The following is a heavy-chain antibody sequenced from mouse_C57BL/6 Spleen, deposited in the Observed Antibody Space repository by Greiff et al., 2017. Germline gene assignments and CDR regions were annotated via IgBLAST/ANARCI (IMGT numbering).Heavy chain of an antibody. CDR2: INTYNGGT. CDR3: AREDYGRFAY. V-gene: IGHV1-19*01. Sequence: EVQLQQSGPVLVKPGASVTMSCKASGYTFTDYYMNWVKQSHGKSLEWIGVINTYNGGTCYNQKCKGKATLTVDKSSSTAYIELNSLTSEGSAVYYCAREDYGRFAYWGQGTLVTVSA. J-gene: IGHJ3*01. D-gene: IGHD2-4*01. CDR1: GYTFTDYY.